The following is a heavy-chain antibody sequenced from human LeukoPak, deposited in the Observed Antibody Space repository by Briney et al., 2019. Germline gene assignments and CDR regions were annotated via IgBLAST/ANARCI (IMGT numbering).Heavy chain of an antibody. CDR1: GGPTTGYY. CDR3: ARGERLGPDY. J-gene: IGHJ4*02. Sequence: SETLSLTCTVSGGPTTGYYWTWIRQPPGNGLEWIGYIHHTGSTNYNPSLRSRVTISVDTSQKQLSLKLTSVTAADTAVYYCARGERLGPDYWGQGTLVTVSS. V-gene: IGHV4-59*01. CDR2: IHHTGST. D-gene: IGHD1-1*01.